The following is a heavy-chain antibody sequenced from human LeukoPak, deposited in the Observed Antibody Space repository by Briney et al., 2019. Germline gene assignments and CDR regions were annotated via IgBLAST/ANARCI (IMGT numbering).Heavy chain of an antibody. CDR1: GFSFSSYA. CDR2: ISYDGSNR. J-gene: IGHJ4*02. Sequence: GRSLRLSCAASGFSFSSYAMHWVRQAPGEGLEGVAVISYDGSNRYNKESAKGRFTISRDNSKNTLYLQMDSLRTEDTAVYYCATRSCGRSGCPLWPLDYWGQGTLVMVPS. V-gene: IGHV3-30*04. D-gene: IGHD6-25*01. CDR3: ATRSCGRSGCPLWPLDY.